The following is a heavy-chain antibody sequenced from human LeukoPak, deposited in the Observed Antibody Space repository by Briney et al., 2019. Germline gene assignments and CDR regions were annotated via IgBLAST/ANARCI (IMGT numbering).Heavy chain of an antibody. J-gene: IGHJ4*02. CDR1: DYSISRGYY. Sequence: SETLSLTCAVSDYSISRGYYWGGIRQPPGKGLEWIGSIYHSGSTYYNPSLKRRVTISVDTSKNQFSLNLRSVTAADTAVYYCARHPHIVVAGTTWLYYFDYWGQGTLVTVSS. D-gene: IGHD2-2*01. V-gene: IGHV4-38-2*01. CDR3: ARHPHIVVAGTTWLYYFDY. CDR2: IYHSGST.